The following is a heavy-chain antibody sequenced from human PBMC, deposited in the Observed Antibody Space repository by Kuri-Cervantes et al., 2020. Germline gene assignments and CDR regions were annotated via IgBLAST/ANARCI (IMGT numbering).Heavy chain of an antibody. CDR3: AHRGYYYDRSGYYPSEY. V-gene: IGHV2-5*01. CDR2: IYLNDDK. CDR1: GFPLSTSGVG. Sequence: GPTLVIPTQTLTLTCTFSGFPLSTSGVGVGWIRQPPGKALAWLALIYLNDDKRYIPSLKSRLTITKDTSKNQVVHTMTNMDPVDTATYYGAHRGYYYDRSGYYPSEYWGQGTLVTVSS. J-gene: IGHJ4*02. D-gene: IGHD3-22*01.